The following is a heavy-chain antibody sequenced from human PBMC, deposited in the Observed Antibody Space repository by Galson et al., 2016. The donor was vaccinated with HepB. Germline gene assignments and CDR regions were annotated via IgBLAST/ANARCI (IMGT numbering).Heavy chain of an antibody. CDR2: IYYSGST. Sequence: TLSLTCTVSGGSISSADYYWSWIRQHAGKGLEWIGYIYYSGSTYSNPSLKSRVTMSIDTSKNQFSLKMTSVTAADTAVYYCARGYSYGGGIYWGRGTLVTVSS. CDR1: GGSISSADYY. D-gene: IGHD5-18*01. J-gene: IGHJ1*01. CDR3: ARGYSYGGGIY. V-gene: IGHV4-31*03.